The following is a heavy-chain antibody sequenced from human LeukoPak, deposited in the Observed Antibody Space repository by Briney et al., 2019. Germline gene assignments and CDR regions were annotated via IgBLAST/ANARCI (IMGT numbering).Heavy chain of an antibody. CDR2: ISWNSGSI. V-gene: IGHV3-9*01. D-gene: IGHD6-19*01. CDR1: GFTFDDYA. J-gene: IGHJ4*02. CDR3: AKGQAGTLDY. Sequence: GGSLRVSCAASGFTFDDYAMHWVRQAPGKGLEWVSGISWNSGSIGNVNSVKGRFTISRDNSKNTLYLQMNSLRAEDTAVYYCAKGQAGTLDYWGQGTLVTVSS.